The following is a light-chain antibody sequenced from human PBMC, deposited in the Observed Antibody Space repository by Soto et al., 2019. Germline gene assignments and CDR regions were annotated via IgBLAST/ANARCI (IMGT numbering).Light chain of an antibody. CDR2: GAS. CDR3: QQTYRSSYT. J-gene: IGKJ2*01. CDR1: QRISGS. V-gene: IGKV1-39*01. Sequence: DILMTQSPSSLSASVGDRVTITCRASQRISGSLNWYQQKPGKAPKLLIYGASTLHSGVPSRFSGSESGTDVTLAISSLQPEDFATYYCQQTYRSSYTFGQGTKVDIK.